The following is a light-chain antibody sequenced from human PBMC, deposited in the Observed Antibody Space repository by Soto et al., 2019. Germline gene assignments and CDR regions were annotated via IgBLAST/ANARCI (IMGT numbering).Light chain of an antibody. CDR3: QQYDKRPLT. CDR1: QDISHY. J-gene: IGKJ4*01. CDR2: DAS. Sequence: DIQMTQSPSSLSASVGDRVTITCQASQDISHYLNWYQQKPGKAPKLLIYDASNLETGVPSRFSGSGSGTDFTVTISSLQPEDIATYYCQQYDKRPLTFGGGTKVEIK. V-gene: IGKV1-33*01.